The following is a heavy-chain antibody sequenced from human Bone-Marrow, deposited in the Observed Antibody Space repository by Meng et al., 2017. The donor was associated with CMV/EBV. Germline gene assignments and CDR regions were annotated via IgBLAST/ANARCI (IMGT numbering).Heavy chain of an antibody. D-gene: IGHD2-2*01. CDR2: IIPIFGTA. CDR3: AAPDLDHCSSTSCYLDY. CDR1: GSTFSVYY. J-gene: IGHJ4*02. V-gene: IGHV1-69*05. Sequence: SVKVSCKASGSTFSVYYTHWVRQAPGQGLEWMGGIIPIFGTANYAQKFQGRVTITTDESTSTAYMELSSLRSEDTAVYYCAAPDLDHCSSTSCYLDYWGQGTRVTVSS.